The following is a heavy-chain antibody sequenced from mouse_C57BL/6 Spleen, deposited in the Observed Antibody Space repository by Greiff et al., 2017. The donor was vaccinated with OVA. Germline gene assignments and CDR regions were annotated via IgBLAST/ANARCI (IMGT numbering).Heavy chain of an antibody. V-gene: IGHV2-5*01. D-gene: IGHD1-1*01. CDR1: GFSLTSYG. CDR2: IWRGGST. Sequence: QVQLKQSGPGLVQPSQSLSITCTVSGFSLTSYGVHSVRQSPGKGLEWLGVIWRGGSTDYNAAFMSRLSITKDNSKSQVFFKMNSLQADDTAIYYCAKNPNYYGSRDWYFDVWGTGTTVTVSS. CDR3: AKNPNYYGSRDWYFDV. J-gene: IGHJ1*03.